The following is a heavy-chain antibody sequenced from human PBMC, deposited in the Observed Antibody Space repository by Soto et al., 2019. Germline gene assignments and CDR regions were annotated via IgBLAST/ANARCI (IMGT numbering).Heavy chain of an antibody. CDR3: ASVSMAPHPAILYYVS. CDR1: GYTFASYT. J-gene: IGHJ4*02. D-gene: IGHD3-3*01. Sequence: ASVKVSCKASGYTFASYTPHWVRQAPGQRFEWLGWISAGNGNTKSSQKFQDRVTFDRNTSASTVSMELNSLRSEDTAIYYCASVSMAPHPAILYYVSWGQGSLLTVST. V-gene: IGHV1-3*01. CDR2: ISAGNGNT.